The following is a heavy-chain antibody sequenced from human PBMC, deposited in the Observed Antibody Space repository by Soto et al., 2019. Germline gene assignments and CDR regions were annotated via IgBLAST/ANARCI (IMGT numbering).Heavy chain of an antibody. V-gene: IGHV4-30-4*02. J-gene: IGHJ6*03. Sequence: SETMSRSGTRSSSTTSTGVPSCRWFRQRPRKGLEWNGHIFDSRSTYYNPPLQSRVTISVDTSKNQFSLKLSSVTAADTAVYYCARARYCSGGSCPQSSTADTIYYMAVWGKGTTETVSS. CDR3: ARARYCSGGSCPQSSTADTIYYMAV. CDR1: SSTTSTGVPS. D-gene: IGHD2-15*01. CDR2: IFDSRST.